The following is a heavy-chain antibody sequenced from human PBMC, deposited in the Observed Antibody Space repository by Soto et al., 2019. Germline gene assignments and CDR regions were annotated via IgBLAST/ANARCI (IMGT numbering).Heavy chain of an antibody. CDR2: IDWEDER. V-gene: IGHV2-70*01. Sequence: SGPTLVNPTQTLTLTCTFSGLSVPTSGMCVSWIRQPPGKALEWLALIDWEDERYYSPSLKTRLTLSKDTSKNQVVLTMTNLDPADTATYYCARIQGYSRYRGIDVWGQGTTVSVSS. CDR1: GLSVPTSGMC. J-gene: IGHJ6*02. CDR3: ARIQGYSRYRGIDV. D-gene: IGHD2-15*01.